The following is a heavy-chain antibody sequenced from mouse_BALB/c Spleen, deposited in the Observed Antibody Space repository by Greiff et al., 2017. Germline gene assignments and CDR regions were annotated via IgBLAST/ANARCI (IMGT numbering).Heavy chain of an antibody. V-gene: IGHV3-8*02. Sequence: EVKLMESGPSLVKPSQTLSLTCSVTGDSITSGYWNWIRKFPGNKLEYMGYISYSGSTYYNPSLKSRISITRDTSKNQYYLQLNSVTTEDTATYYCARSESTALYAMDYWGQGTSVTVSS. CDR1: GDSITSGY. CDR2: ISYSGST. D-gene: IGHD1-2*01. CDR3: ARSESTALYAMDY. J-gene: IGHJ4*01.